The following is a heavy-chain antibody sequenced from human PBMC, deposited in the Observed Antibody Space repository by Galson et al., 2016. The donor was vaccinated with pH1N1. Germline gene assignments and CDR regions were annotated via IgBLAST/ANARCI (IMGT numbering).Heavy chain of an antibody. V-gene: IGHV3-30*18. Sequence: CAASGFTFSDYAIHWVRQAPGKGLAWVALISSDGSNKDYADSVKGRFIVSRDYSKTALQMNSLKAEDTAVYYCAKESLPRATLGDFDSWGQGSLVIVSS. CDR2: ISSDGSNK. CDR1: GFTFSDYA. J-gene: IGHJ4*02. D-gene: IGHD3-16*01. CDR3: AKESLPRATLGDFDS.